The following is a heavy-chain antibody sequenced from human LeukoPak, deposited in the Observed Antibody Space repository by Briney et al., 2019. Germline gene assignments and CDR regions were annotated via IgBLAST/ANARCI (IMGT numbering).Heavy chain of an antibody. CDR1: ALTFSSDS. D-gene: IGHD3-10*01. CDR2: ICSSSDYI. J-gene: IGHJ4*02. Sequence: PGGSLRLACAASALTFSSDSMNWVRQAPARGLGWVLCICSSSDYIYSADSLKVGFTISRDNAKNSLYLQMNSLRAEDTAVYYCARASPNTMVRELFMGDFDFWGQGTLVTVSS. CDR3: ARASPNTMVRELFMGDFDF. V-gene: IGHV3-21*01.